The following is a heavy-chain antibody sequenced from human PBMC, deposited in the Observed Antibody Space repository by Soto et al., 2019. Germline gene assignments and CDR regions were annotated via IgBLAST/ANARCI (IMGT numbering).Heavy chain of an antibody. CDR1: GFTFSSYA. J-gene: IGHJ4*01. CDR2: ISGSGGST. Sequence: GGSLRLSCAASGFTFSSYAMSWVRQAPGKGLEWVSAISGSGGSTYYADSVKGRFTISRDNARNLLYLQMNSLRSEDTAIYYCARHYDILTGGFDFWGHGTLVTVSS. CDR3: ARHYDILTGGFDF. D-gene: IGHD3-9*01. V-gene: IGHV3-23*01.